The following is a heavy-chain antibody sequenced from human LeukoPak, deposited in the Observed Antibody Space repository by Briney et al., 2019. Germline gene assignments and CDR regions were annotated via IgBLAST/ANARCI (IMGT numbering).Heavy chain of an antibody. CDR1: GGTFSSYA. J-gene: IGHJ6*03. CDR3: ARGLGWLYYYYYMDV. V-gene: IGHV1-8*03. D-gene: IGHD5-12*01. CDR2: MNPNSGST. Sequence: EASVKVSCKASGGTFSSYAISWVRQATGQGLEWMGWMNPNSGSTGYAQQFQGRVTLTRNTSISTAYMELSSLRSEDTAVYFCARGLGWLYYYYYMDVWGKGTTVTVSS.